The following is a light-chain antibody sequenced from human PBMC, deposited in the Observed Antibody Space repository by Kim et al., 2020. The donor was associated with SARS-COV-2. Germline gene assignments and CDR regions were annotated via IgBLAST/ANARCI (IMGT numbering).Light chain of an antibody. Sequence: LVLSPGERATISCRASHSIRSSYLAWYQQKPGQAPRLLIYGASRRATGIPDRFSGSGSGTGFTLTINRLEPEDFAVYYCQQSGEGFGQGTKVDIK. CDR2: GAS. J-gene: IGKJ1*01. CDR3: QQSGEG. CDR1: HSIRSSY. V-gene: IGKV3-20*01.